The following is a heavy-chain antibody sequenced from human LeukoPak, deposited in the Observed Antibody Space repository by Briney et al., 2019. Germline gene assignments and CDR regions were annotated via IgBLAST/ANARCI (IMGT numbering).Heavy chain of an antibody. Sequence: GGSLRLSCAASGFTFSSYSMNWVRQAPGKGLKWVSSISSSSSYIYYADSVKGRFTISRDNAKNSLYLQMNSLRAEDTAVYYCARAPPFIVVVPAAIFFDYWGQGTLVTVSS. J-gene: IGHJ4*02. D-gene: IGHD2-2*01. CDR2: ISSSSSYI. CDR3: ARAPPFIVVVPAAIFFDY. V-gene: IGHV3-21*01. CDR1: GFTFSSYS.